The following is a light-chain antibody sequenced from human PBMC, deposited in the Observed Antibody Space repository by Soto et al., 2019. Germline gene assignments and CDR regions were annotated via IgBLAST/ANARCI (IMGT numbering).Light chain of an antibody. CDR1: QSIGSW. CDR2: KAS. J-gene: IGKJ1*01. CDR3: QQYNTYRA. V-gene: IGKV1-5*03. Sequence: DIQMTQSPSTLSASVGDRVTITCRASQSIGSWLAWHQQKPGKAPKLLIYKASTLESGVPSRFSGSGSGTEFTLTSSSRQPNDFATYYCQQYNTYRALGQGTKVEI.